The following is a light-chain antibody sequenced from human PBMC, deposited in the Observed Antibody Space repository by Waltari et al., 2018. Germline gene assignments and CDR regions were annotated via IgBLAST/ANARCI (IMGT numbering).Light chain of an antibody. CDR1: NNGSKS. V-gene: IGLV3-21*02. CDR2: DDS. J-gene: IGLJ2*01. Sequence: SYVLTQPPSVSVAPGQTARITCGGNNNGSKSVHWYQQKPGQAPVLGVYDDSDRPSGHPGLFFGANSRNTASLTISRVEAGDEADYYCQVWGSSSDEGVFGGGTTLTVL. CDR3: QVWGSSSDEGV.